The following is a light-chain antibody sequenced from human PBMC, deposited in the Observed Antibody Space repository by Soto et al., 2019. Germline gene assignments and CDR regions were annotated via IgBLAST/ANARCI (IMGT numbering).Light chain of an antibody. V-gene: IGLV2-14*01. CDR1: SSDVGGYNY. J-gene: IGLJ2*01. CDR3: SSYTSSSTSHVV. CDR2: EVS. Sequence: QSALTQPASVSGSPGQSITISCTGTSSDVGGYNYVSWYQQHPGKAPKLMIYEVSNRPSGVSNRFSGSKSGNTASLTISGLQAEDEADYDCSSYTSSSTSHVVFGGGTKLTVL.